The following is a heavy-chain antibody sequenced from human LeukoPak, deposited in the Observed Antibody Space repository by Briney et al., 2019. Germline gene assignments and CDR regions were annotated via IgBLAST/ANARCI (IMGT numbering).Heavy chain of an antibody. CDR3: ASGGYSSGWYYVDY. CDR1: GFTFSSNW. CDR2: IKQDGSEK. J-gene: IGHJ4*02. Sequence: GGSLRLSCAASGFTFSSNWMRWVRQAPGKGLEWVANIKQDGSEKYYVDSVKGRFTISRDNAKNSLYLQMNSLRAEDTAVYYCASGGYSSGWYYVDYWGQGTLVTVSS. D-gene: IGHD6-19*01. V-gene: IGHV3-7*01.